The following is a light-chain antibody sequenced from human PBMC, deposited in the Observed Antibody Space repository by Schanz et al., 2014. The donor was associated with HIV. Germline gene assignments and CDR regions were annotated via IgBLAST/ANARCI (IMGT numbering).Light chain of an antibody. V-gene: IGKV3-15*01. CDR2: GAS. CDR1: ETVYSN. J-gene: IGKJ5*01. CDR3: QHYSTSPIT. Sequence: ETVMTQSPATLSVSPGERVTLSCRASETVYSNVAWYQQKPGQTPRLLIFGASTRATGIPARFSGSRSGTEFTLTISGLQSEDFAVFYCQHYSTSPITFGQGTRLEIK.